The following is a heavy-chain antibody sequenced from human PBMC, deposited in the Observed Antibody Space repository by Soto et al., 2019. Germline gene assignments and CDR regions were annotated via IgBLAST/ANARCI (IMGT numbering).Heavy chain of an antibody. J-gene: IGHJ4*02. V-gene: IGHV3-49*03. CDR1: GFTFGDYA. Sequence: GGSLRLSCTASGFTFGDYAMSWFRQAPGKGLEWVGFIRSKAYGGTTEYAASVKGRFTISRDDSKSIAYLQMNSLKTEDTAVYYCTRVHSSSWYHHIDYWGQGTLVTVSS. CDR2: IRSKAYGGTT. D-gene: IGHD6-13*01. CDR3: TRVHSSSWYHHIDY.